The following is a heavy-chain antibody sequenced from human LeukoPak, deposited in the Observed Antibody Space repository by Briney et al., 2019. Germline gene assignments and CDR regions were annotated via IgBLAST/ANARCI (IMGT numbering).Heavy chain of an antibody. CDR2: ISYDGSNK. Sequence: PGGSLRLSCAASGFTFSSYAMHWVRQAPGKGLEWVAVISYDGSNKYYADSVKGRFTISRDNSKNTLYLQMNSLRAEDTAVYCCARDMFLEWSGFDYWGQGTLVTVSS. CDR3: ARDMFLEWSGFDY. J-gene: IGHJ4*02. D-gene: IGHD3-3*01. V-gene: IGHV3-30-3*01. CDR1: GFTFSSYA.